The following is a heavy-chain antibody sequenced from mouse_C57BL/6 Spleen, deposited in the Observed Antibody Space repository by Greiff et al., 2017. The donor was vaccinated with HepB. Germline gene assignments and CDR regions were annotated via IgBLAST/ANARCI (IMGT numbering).Heavy chain of an antibody. J-gene: IGHJ2*01. Sequence: VQLQQSGAELVRPGASVKLSCKASGYTFTDYYINWVKQRPGQGLEWIARIYPGSGNTYYNEKFKGKATLTAEKSSSTAYMQLSSLTSEDSAVYFCARFGSGVATGFDYWGQGTTLTVSS. D-gene: IGHD1-1*02. CDR1: GYTFTDYY. CDR3: ARFGSGVATGFDY. V-gene: IGHV1-76*01. CDR2: IYPGSGNT.